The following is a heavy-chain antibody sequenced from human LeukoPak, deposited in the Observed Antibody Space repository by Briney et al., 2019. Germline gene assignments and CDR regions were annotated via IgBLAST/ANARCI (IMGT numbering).Heavy chain of an antibody. CDR3: ARSDGYGLVGI. Sequence: NPSETLSLTCRVSGASINSGSNYWGWIRQPPGKTLEWIGSIYSSGSTYYNPSLKSRVIIMIDTPKNHFSLTLSSVTAADTAVYYWARSDGYGLVGIWGQGTMVTVSS. J-gene: IGHJ3*02. CDR1: GASINSGSNY. CDR2: IYSSGST. V-gene: IGHV4-39*07. D-gene: IGHD3-10*01.